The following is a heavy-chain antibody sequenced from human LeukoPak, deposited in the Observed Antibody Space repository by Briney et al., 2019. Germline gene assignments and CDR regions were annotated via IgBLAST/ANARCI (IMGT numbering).Heavy chain of an antibody. D-gene: IGHD3-22*01. V-gene: IGHV1-2*02. Sequence: GAPVKVSCKASGYTFTGYHIHWVRQAPGQGLEWMGWINPNSGGTNYAQKFQGRVTMTRDTSISTAYMELSRLTSDDTAVYYCARATGGYYDYFDYWGQGTLVTVSS. CDR3: ARATGGYYDYFDY. J-gene: IGHJ4*02. CDR2: INPNSGGT. CDR1: GYTFTGYH.